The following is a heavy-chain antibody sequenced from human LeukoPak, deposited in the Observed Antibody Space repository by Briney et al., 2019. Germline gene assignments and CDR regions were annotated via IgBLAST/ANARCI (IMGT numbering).Heavy chain of an antibody. Sequence: SGTLSLTCSVSGDSISSFYWNWIRQPPGRGLEWIGNIHYSGSSIYNPSLKSRVTISIDTSRKQFFLKLSSVTAADTAVYYCVLAPNSNWFDFWGQGTLVTVSS. CDR2: IHYSGSS. D-gene: IGHD2-15*01. CDR1: GDSISSFY. V-gene: IGHV4-59*08. CDR3: VLAPNSNWFDF. J-gene: IGHJ5*01.